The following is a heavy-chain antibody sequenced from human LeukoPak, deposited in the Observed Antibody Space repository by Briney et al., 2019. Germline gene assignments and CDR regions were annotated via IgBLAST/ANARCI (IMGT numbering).Heavy chain of an antibody. CDR3: ARRISSSSETGSYYYGMAV. V-gene: IGHV5-10-1*01. D-gene: IGHD6-6*01. CDR2: IDPRDSYT. J-gene: IGHJ6*01. Sequence: GESLRISCKGSGYTFTSYWISWVRQMPGKGLEWMGRIDPRDSYTNYSPSFQGHVTISADKSISTAYLQWSSLRASDTAMYYCARRISSSSETGSYYYGMAVWGQGTTVTVSS. CDR1: GYTFTSYW.